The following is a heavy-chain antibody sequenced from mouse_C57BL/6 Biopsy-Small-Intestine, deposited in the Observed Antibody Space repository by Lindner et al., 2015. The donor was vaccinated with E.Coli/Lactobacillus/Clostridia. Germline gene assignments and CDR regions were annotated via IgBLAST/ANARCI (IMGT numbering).Heavy chain of an antibody. CDR2: INPEHGTT. D-gene: IGHD2-4*01. V-gene: IGHV1-39*01. CDR3: AKERIWDYDTRYLHV. CDR1: GYSFTDYN. J-gene: IGHJ1*03. Sequence: VQLQESGPELVKPGASVKISCKASGYSFTDYNMNWVKQSNGKSLEWIGLINPEHGTTNYNQKFRGKATLTVDRSSSTAFMRLNDLTSEDSAVYFCAKERIWDYDTRYLHVWGTGTTVTVSS.